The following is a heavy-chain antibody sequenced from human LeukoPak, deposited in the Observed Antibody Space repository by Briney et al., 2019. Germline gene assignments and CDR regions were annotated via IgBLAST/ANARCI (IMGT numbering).Heavy chain of an antibody. V-gene: IGHV3-30*04. CDR2: TSPDEGLK. J-gene: IGHJ6*03. Sequence: GGSLRLSCAASGFTFANYVTHWVRQAPGKGLEWVAVTSPDEGLKFYGDSVKGRFTISRDNSKNTLYLQMNSLRAEDTAVYYCAKRITHHYYYYMDVWGKGTTVTISS. CDR1: GFTFANYV. CDR3: AKRITHHYYYYMDV. D-gene: IGHD1-1*01.